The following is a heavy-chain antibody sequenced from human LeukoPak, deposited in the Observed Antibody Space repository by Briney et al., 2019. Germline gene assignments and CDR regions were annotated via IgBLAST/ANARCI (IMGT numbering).Heavy chain of an antibody. J-gene: IGHJ4*02. CDR2: IYPGDSDT. CDR1: GYSFTSFW. D-gene: IGHD6-13*01. CDR3: ARQASAASDH. Sequence: GESLKISCKGSGYSFTSFWIGWVRQMPGKGLEWMGIIYPGDSDTKYSPSFQGQVTLSVDKSITTAYLQWSSLKASDTAMYYCARQASAASDHWGQGTLVTVSS. V-gene: IGHV5-51*01.